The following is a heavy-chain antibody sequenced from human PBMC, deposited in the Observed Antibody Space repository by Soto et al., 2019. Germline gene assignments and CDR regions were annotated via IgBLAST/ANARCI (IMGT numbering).Heavy chain of an antibody. Sequence: EVQLLESGGGLVQPGGSLRLSCAASGFTFSSYAMSWVRQAPGKGLEWVSAISGSGGSTYYADSGKGRFTISRDNSKNTLYLQMNSLRAEDTAVYYCAKLGQQWLVPYYFDYWGQGTLVTVSS. CDR2: ISGSGGST. V-gene: IGHV3-23*01. CDR1: GFTFSSYA. J-gene: IGHJ4*02. CDR3: AKLGQQWLVPYYFDY. D-gene: IGHD6-19*01.